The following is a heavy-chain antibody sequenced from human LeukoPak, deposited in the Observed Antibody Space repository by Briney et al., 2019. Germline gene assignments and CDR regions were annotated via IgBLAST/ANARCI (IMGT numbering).Heavy chain of an antibody. Sequence: KPSETLPLTCTVSGGSISSYYWSWIRQPPGRGLEWIGYIYYSGSSGSTNYNPSLKSRVTISADTSQNHFSLKLTSMTAADTAVYFCARSGKLDAFDIWGQGTMVTVSS. D-gene: IGHD1-7*01. J-gene: IGHJ3*02. CDR1: GGSISSYY. V-gene: IGHV4-59*01. CDR2: IYYSGSSGST. CDR3: ARSGKLDAFDI.